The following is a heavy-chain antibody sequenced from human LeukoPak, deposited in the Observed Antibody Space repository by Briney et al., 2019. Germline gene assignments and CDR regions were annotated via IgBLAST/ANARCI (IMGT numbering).Heavy chain of an antibody. Sequence: SQTLSLICTVSGGSISSGGYYWSWIRQPPGKGLEWIGYIYHSGSTYYNPSLKSRVTISVDRSKNQFSLKLSSVTVADTAVYYCARGHDILTGYYRPDAFDIWGQGTMVTVSS. CDR2: IYHSGST. CDR3: ARGHDILTGYYRPDAFDI. CDR1: GGSISSGGYY. J-gene: IGHJ3*02. D-gene: IGHD3-9*01. V-gene: IGHV4-30-2*01.